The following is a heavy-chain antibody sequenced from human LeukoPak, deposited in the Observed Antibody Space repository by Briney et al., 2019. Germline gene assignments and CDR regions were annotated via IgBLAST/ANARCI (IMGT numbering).Heavy chain of an antibody. CDR2: IYYSGTT. CDR1: GGSISNYY. Sequence: SETLSLTCTVSGGSISNYYWNWIPQPPGRGLEWMGHIYYSGTTNYNPSPTSRVSISVDTSKSQFSMKLSTVTAADKAVYYCARGRKYTSGYRVSELGSGYSDYWGQGTLVTVSS. V-gene: IGHV4-59*01. CDR3: ARGRKYTSGYRVSELGSGYSDY. J-gene: IGHJ4*02. D-gene: IGHD5-18*01.